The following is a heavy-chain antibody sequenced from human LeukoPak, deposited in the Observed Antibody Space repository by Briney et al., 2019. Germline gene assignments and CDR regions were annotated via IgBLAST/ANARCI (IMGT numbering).Heavy chain of an antibody. J-gene: IGHJ3*02. CDR3: AKDRGYSYGPDAFDI. CDR2: ISWNSGSI. D-gene: IGHD5-18*01. CDR1: GFTFDDYA. V-gene: IGHV3-9*01. Sequence: GGSLRLSCAASGFTFDDYAMHWVRQAPGKGLEWVSGISWNSGSIGYADSVKGRFTISRDNAKNSLYLQMNSLRAEDTALYYCAKDRGYSYGPDAFDIWGQGTMVTVSS.